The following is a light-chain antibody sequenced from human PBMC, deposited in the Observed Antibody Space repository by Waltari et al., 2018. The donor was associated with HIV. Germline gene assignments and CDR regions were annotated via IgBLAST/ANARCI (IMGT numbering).Light chain of an antibody. Sequence: QSALTQPASVSGSPGQSITISCTGTSTDVGGYHYVSWYQQHPGKAPKLMIYDVTTRPSGVSDRFSGSKSGNTASLTISGLQAEDEADYYCSSYTKTLYVIFGGGTKLTVL. CDR3: SSYTKTLYVI. V-gene: IGLV2-14*03. CDR2: DVT. J-gene: IGLJ2*01. CDR1: STDVGGYHY.